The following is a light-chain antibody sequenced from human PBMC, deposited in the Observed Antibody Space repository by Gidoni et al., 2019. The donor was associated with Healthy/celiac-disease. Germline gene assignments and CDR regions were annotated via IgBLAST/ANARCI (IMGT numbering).Light chain of an antibody. CDR1: SSNSGSNY. Sequence: QSVLTQPPSASGTPGQRVTISCSGSSSNSGSNYVYWYQQLPGTAPKLLIYRNNQRPSGVPDRFSGSKPGTSASLAISGLRSEDEADYYCAAWDDSLSAVVFGGGTKLTVL. J-gene: IGLJ2*01. CDR3: AAWDDSLSAVV. V-gene: IGLV1-47*01. CDR2: RNN.